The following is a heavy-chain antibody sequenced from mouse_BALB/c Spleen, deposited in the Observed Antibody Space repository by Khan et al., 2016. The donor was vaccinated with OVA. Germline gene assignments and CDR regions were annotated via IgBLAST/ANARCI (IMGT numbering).Heavy chain of an antibody. CDR3: TRSGYANPFAY. CDR2: INPTNGGT. J-gene: IGHJ3*01. D-gene: IGHD2-10*02. CDR1: GYTFSGYY. Sequence: QVQLKESGAELVKPGASVKLSCKASGYTFSGYYMYWVKQRPGQGLEWIGGINPTNGGTNFNEKFKTKATLTVDKSSSTAYMQLSSLTSEDSAVYYCTRSGYANPFAYWGQGTLVTVSA. V-gene: IGHV1S81*02.